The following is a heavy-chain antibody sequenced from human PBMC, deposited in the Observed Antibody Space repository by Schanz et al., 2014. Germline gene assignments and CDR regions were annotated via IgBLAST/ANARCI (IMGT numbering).Heavy chain of an antibody. CDR1: GFTVSDHY. CDR3: FSMHYGNSVY. V-gene: IGHV3-72*01. Sequence: EVQLVESGGGLVQPGGSLRLSCAVSGFTVSDHYMDWVRQAPGKGLEWLGRVRNRRNSDIIEYAASVEGRFTISREESKTSVYLQMNSLQTDDTAGYYCFSMHYGNSVYWGQGTLVTVSS. D-gene: IGHD1-7*01. J-gene: IGHJ4*02. CDR2: VRNRRNSDII.